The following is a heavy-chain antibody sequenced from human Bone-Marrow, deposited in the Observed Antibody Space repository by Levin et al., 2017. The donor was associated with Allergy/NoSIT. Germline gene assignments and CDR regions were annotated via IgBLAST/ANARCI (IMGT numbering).Heavy chain of an antibody. V-gene: IGHV1-18*01. CDR1: GYTFTSYG. CDR2: ISAYNGNT. J-gene: IGHJ5*02. D-gene: IGHD2-15*01. CDR3: ARGGYCSGGSCYPEYGWFDP. Sequence: GGSLRLSCKASGYTFTSYGISWVRQAPGQGLEWMGWISAYNGNTNYAQKLQGRVTMTTDTSTSTAYMELRSLRSDDTAVYYCARGGYCSGGSCYPEYGWFDPWGQGTLVTVSS.